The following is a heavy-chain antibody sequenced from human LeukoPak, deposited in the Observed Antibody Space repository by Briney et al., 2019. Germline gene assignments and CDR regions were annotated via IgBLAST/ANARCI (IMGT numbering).Heavy chain of an antibody. CDR3: ARVPHNYCDSSGYHEYFQH. Sequence: PSETLSLTCTVSGGSISSGSYYWSCIRQHPGKGLEWIGYIYYSGSTYYNPSLKSRVTISVDTSKNQFSLKLSSVTAADTAVYYCARVPHNYCDSSGYHEYFQHWGQGSLVTVSS. V-gene: IGHV4-31*03. J-gene: IGHJ1*01. CDR2: IYYSGST. D-gene: IGHD3-22*01. CDR1: GGSISSGSYY.